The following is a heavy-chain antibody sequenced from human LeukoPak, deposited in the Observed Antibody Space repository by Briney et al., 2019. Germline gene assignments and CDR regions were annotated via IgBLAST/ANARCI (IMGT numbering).Heavy chain of an antibody. J-gene: IGHJ4*02. CDR3: AREGRQDYVYFDY. V-gene: IGHV4-59*01. Sequence: PSETLSLTCTVSGGSINSYYWSWIRQPPGKGLEWIGYINYSGNTDYNPSLKSRVTISVDTSKNQFPLKVISVTAADTAVYYCAREGRQDYVYFDYWGQGTLVTVSS. CDR1: GGSINSYY. D-gene: IGHD4-17*01. CDR2: INYSGNT.